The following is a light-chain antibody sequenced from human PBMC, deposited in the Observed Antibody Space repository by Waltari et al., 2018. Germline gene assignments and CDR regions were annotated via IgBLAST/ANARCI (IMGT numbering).Light chain of an antibody. Sequence: EIVLTQSPGTLSLSPGESGTPSCRASQSVSRFLAWYQQKPGQAPRLLIYGASTRATGIPDRFSGSGSGTDFSLTISRLEPEDFAVYYCQKYDRLPATFGQGTKVEIK. CDR1: QSVSRF. J-gene: IGKJ1*01. CDR2: GAS. CDR3: QKYDRLPAT. V-gene: IGKV3-20*01.